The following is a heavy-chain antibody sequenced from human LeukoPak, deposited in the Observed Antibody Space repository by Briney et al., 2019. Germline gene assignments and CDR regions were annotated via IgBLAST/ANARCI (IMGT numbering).Heavy chain of an antibody. J-gene: IGHJ5*02. D-gene: IGHD6-13*01. CDR2: INAGNENT. CDR1: GYTFTSYI. CDR3: ARESVSLWYKSSGGDRLDP. Sequence: GASVTVSCTASGYTFTSYIIHWVRQAPGQRLEWMGWINAGNENTKYSQKFQGRVTITRDTSANTVYMELSSLRSEDTAVYYCARESVSLWYKSSGGDRLDPWGQGTLVTVSS. V-gene: IGHV1-3*01.